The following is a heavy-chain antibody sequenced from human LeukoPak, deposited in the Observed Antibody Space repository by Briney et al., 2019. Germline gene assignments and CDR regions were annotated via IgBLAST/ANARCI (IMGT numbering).Heavy chain of an antibody. CDR3: ARGNGYSTSGYVDY. Sequence: GTSLTLSCAASGFTFDDYAMHWVRQAPGKGLEWVSGISWNSGSIVYADSVKGRFTISRDRTKNSLYLQMNSLRAEDMALYYCARGNGYSTSGYVDYWGQGTLVIVSS. CDR1: GFTFDDYA. J-gene: IGHJ4*02. D-gene: IGHD6-13*01. CDR2: ISWNSGSI. V-gene: IGHV3-9*03.